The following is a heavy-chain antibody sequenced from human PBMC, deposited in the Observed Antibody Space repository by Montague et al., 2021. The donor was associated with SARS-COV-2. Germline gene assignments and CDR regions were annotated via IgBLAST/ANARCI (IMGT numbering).Heavy chain of an antibody. V-gene: IGHV4-59*08. CDR1: GGSISSYY. D-gene: IGHD3-3*02. Sequence: SETLSLTCTVSGGSISSYYWSWIRQPPGKGLEWIGYIYYSESTNYNPSLKSRVTISVDTSKNQFSLKLSSVTAADTAVYYCARLSNKMPEAAFDIWGQGTMVTVSS. CDR2: IYYSEST. J-gene: IGHJ3*02. CDR3: ARLSNKMPEAAFDI.